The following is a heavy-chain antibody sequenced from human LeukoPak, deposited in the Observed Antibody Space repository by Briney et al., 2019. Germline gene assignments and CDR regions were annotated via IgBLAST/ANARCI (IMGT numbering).Heavy chain of an antibody. Sequence: SETLSLTCTVSGGSISSSSYYWGWIRQPPGKGLEWIGSIYYSGSTYYNPSLKSRVTISVDTSKNQFSLKLSSVTAADTAVYYCARVSSPSRHVVVTATNWFDPWGQGTLVTVSS. CDR2: IYYSGST. V-gene: IGHV4-39*07. CDR1: GGSISSSSYY. CDR3: ARVSSPSRHVVVTATNWFDP. J-gene: IGHJ5*02. D-gene: IGHD2-21*02.